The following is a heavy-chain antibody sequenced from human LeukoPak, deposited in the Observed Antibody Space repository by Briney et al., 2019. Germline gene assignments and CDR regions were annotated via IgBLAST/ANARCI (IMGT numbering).Heavy chain of an antibody. J-gene: IGHJ4*02. CDR1: GFTFSNYA. V-gene: IGHV3-30*04. CDR3: AKEYCSNSVCHSLDY. D-gene: IGHD2-8*01. CDR2: ISYDGSNK. Sequence: GGSLRLSCAASGFTFSNYAMHWVRQAPGKGLEWVAVISYDGSNKYYADSVKGRFTFSRDNSKNTLYLQMNSLRAEDTAVYYCAKEYCSNSVCHSLDYWGQGTLVTVSS.